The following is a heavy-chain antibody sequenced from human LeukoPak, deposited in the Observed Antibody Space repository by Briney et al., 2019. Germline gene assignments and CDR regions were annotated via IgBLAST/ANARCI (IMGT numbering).Heavy chain of an antibody. D-gene: IGHD2-2*01. CDR2: INPSGGST. J-gene: IGHJ3*02. Sequence: ASGKVSCKASGYTFTSYYMHWVRQAPGQGLEWMGIINPSGGSTSYAQKFQGRVTMTRDTSTSTVYMELSSLTSEDTAVYYCARGRGVVVPAAPTGDPFDIWGQGTMVTVSS. CDR1: GYTFTSYY. V-gene: IGHV1-46*01. CDR3: ARGRGVVVPAAPTGDPFDI.